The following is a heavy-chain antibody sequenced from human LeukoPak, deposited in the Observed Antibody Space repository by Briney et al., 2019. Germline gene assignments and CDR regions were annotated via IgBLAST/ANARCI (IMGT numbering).Heavy chain of an antibody. CDR1: GFTFSSYA. CDR2: ISGSGDST. Sequence: PGGSLRLSCGASGFTFSSYAMSWVRQAPGKGLEWVSAISGSGDSTYYGDSVKGRFTISRDNSKNTLYLQMNSLRAEDTAVYYCAKTRPLDSSSWSHGDYWGQGTLVTVSS. CDR3: AKTRPLDSSSWSHGDY. J-gene: IGHJ4*02. D-gene: IGHD6-13*01. V-gene: IGHV3-23*01.